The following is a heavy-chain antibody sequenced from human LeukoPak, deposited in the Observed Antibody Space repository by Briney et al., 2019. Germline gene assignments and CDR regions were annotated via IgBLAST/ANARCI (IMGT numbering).Heavy chain of an antibody. D-gene: IGHD3-22*01. J-gene: IGHJ3*02. V-gene: IGHV1-18*01. Sequence: ASVKVSCKSSGYSFTSYGISWVQQPPGQGLEWMGWISLYNGNTNYAQNLQDRPTTTTDKSTSTDYMDLWSVRSDDTAVYYCARDLYYYDHGAYVDDTFDIWGQGAMVTVSS. CDR1: GYSFTSYG. CDR2: ISLYNGNT. CDR3: ARDLYYYDHGAYVDDTFDI.